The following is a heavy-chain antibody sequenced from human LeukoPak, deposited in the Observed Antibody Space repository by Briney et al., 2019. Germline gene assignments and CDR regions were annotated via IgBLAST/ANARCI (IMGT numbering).Heavy chain of an antibody. Sequence: PGGSLRLSCAASGFTFSSCALSWVRQAPGKGPEWVSAISGSGKTWYADSVRGRFTISRDNSKNTLYLQMNSLRAEDTAVYYCAKDPIVFNSGDYYLGAFNIWGQGTMVTVSS. D-gene: IGHD2-21*02. CDR2: ISGSGKT. CDR1: GFTFSSCA. V-gene: IGHV3-23*01. J-gene: IGHJ3*02. CDR3: AKDPIVFNSGDYYLGAFNI.